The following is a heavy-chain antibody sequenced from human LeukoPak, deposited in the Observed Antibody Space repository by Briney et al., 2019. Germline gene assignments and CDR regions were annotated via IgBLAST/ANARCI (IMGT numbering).Heavy chain of an antibody. CDR1: GYSFTSYW. D-gene: IGHD2-2*01. J-gene: IGHJ6*02. Sequence: GESLKISCKGSGYSFTSYWIGWVRQMTGKGLEWMGIIYPGDSDTSYSPSFQGQVTISADKSISTAYLQWSSLKASDTAMYYCARHEDQLPYGMDVWGQGTTVTVSS. V-gene: IGHV5-51*01. CDR2: IYPGDSDT. CDR3: ARHEDQLPYGMDV.